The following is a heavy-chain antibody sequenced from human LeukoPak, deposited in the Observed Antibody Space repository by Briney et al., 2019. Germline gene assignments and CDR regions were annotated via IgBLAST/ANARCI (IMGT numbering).Heavy chain of an antibody. CDR3: AKDLAGSGSYSFDY. J-gene: IGHJ4*02. V-gene: IGHV3-7*01. CDR2: INQDGTVE. D-gene: IGHD1-26*01. Sequence: PGGSLRLSCAPSGFTTSNYWMNWVRHAPGAGLEWVANINQDGTVEHYVDSVKGRFTISRDNAKNSLYLQMNTLRAEDTAVYYCAKDLAGSGSYSFDYWGQGTLVTVSS. CDR1: GFTTSNYW.